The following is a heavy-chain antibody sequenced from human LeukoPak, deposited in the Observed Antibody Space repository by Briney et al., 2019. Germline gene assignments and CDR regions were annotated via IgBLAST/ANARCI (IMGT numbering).Heavy chain of an antibody. Sequence: GGSLRLSCAASGFTFSSYGMSWVRQAPGKGLEWVSAISGSGGSTYYADSVKGRFAISRDNSKNTLYLQMNSLRAEDTAVYYCAKAGGQYYYDSSGYFDYWGQGTLVTVSS. CDR1: GFTFSSYG. CDR3: AKAGGQYYYDSSGYFDY. CDR2: ISGSGGST. D-gene: IGHD3-22*01. J-gene: IGHJ4*02. V-gene: IGHV3-23*01.